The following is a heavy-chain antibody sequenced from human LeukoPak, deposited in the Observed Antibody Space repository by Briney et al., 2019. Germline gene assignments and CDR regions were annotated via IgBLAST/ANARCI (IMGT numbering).Heavy chain of an antibody. CDR2: IRQDGGEI. CDR3: ARADLEWYLDL. V-gene: IGHV3-7*01. J-gene: IGHJ2*01. CDR1: GFMFNAYW. Sequence: GESLRLSCTGSGFMFNAYWMSWVRKAPGMGLEWVGKIRQDGGEIFYVDSVMGRFTISRDNAKNSVYLQLNSLRAEDTAVYYCARADLEWYLDLWGRGTLVTVSS.